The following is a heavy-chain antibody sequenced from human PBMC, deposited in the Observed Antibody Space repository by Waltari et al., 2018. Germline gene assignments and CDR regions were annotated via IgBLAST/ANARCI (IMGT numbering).Heavy chain of an antibody. Sequence: QVQLVQSGAEVKKPGASVKVSCKASGYTFTSYDINWVRQATGQGLEWMGWRNPNSGNTGYAQKYQGRVTITRNTSISTAYMELSSLRSEDTAVYYCARYLVSNGGFDYWGQGTLVTVSS. J-gene: IGHJ4*02. CDR2: RNPNSGNT. CDR1: GYTFTSYD. CDR3: ARYLVSNGGFDY. D-gene: IGHD3-16*01. V-gene: IGHV1-8*02.